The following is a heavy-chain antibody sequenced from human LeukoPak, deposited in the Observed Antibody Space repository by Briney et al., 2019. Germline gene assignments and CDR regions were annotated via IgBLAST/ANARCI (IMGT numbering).Heavy chain of an antibody. CDR1: GYTFTGYY. V-gene: IGHV1-2*02. J-gene: IGHJ4*02. D-gene: IGHD3-22*01. Sequence: ASVKVSCKASGYTFTGYYMHWVRQAPGQGLEWMGWINPNSGGTNYAQKFQGRVTMTRDTSISTAYMELSRLRSDDAAVYYCARGDSSGYYLSNPWYWGQGTLVTVSS. CDR3: ARGDSSGYYLSNPWY. CDR2: INPNSGGT.